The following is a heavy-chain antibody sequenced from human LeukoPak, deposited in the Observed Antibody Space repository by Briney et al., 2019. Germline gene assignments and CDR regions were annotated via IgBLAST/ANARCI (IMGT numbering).Heavy chain of an antibody. CDR3: AKRANYYDSSDYYYSLAFDD. CDR2: ISGSGGIT. CDR1: GFTFRDYA. Sequence: GGSLRLSCTASGFTFRDYAMTWVRQAPGKGLEWVSGISGSGGITYYADSVKGRFTISRDNSKNTLYLQMNSLRAEDTAVYYCAKRANYYDSSDYYYSLAFDDWGQETLVTVSS. D-gene: IGHD3-22*01. J-gene: IGHJ4*02. V-gene: IGHV3-23*01.